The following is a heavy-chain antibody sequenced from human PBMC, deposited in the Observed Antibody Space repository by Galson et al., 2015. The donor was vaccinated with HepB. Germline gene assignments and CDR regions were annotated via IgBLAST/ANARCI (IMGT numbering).Heavy chain of an antibody. CDR2: IRSKAYGGTT. CDR3: TRVPWREEYYFDY. V-gene: IGHV3-49*03. D-gene: IGHD5-24*01. J-gene: IGHJ4*02. Sequence: SLRLSCAASGFTFGDYAMSWFRQAPGKGLEWVGFIRSKAYGGTTEYAASVKGRFTISRDDSKSIAYLQMNSLKTEDTAVYYCTRVPWREEYYFDYWGQGTLVTVSS. CDR1: GFTFGDYA.